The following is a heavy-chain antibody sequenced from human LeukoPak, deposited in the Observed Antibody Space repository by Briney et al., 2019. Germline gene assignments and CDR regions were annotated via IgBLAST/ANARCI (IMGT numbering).Heavy chain of an antibody. Sequence: GGSLRLSCAASGFTFSSSAMSWVRQAPGKGLEWVSAISNNDGYTYYADSVQGRFTISSDNAKNSLYLQMNSLRAEDTAVYYCARGGDYGGNSALDVWGQGTTVTVSS. CDR1: GFTFSSSA. D-gene: IGHD4-23*01. CDR3: ARGGDYGGNSALDV. CDR2: ISNNDGYT. J-gene: IGHJ6*02. V-gene: IGHV3-23*01.